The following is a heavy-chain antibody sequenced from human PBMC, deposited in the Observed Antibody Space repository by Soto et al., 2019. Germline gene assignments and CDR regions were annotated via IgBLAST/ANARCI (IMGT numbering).Heavy chain of an antibody. D-gene: IGHD1-26*01. J-gene: IGHJ4*01. CDR1: GYTFTAYC. Sequence: QVHLVQSGAEVKKSGASVKVSCEASGYTFTAYCVHWVRQAPGQGLEWMGWINPNSGGTNYAPRFQGRVATTTVTSTNAAYMELNSLKSDDTALYFCARSSGTYSDFDYWGQGTQVTVSS. CDR3: ARSSGTYSDFDY. V-gene: IGHV1-2*02. CDR2: INPNSGGT.